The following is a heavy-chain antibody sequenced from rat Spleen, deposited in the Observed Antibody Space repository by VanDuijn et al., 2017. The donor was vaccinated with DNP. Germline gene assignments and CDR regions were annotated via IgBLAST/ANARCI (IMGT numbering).Heavy chain of an antibody. J-gene: IGHJ2*01. D-gene: IGHD4-4*01. CDR3: ARGFFDY. CDR2: ISYSGTT. CDR1: GYSITSNY. V-gene: IGHV3-1*01. Sequence: VQLQESGPGLVKPSQSLSLTCSVTGYSITSNYWGWIRKFPGNKMEWIGHISYSGTTTYSPSLKSRISITRDTSKNQFFLQLNYVSTDDTATYYCARGFFDYWGQGVMVTVSS.